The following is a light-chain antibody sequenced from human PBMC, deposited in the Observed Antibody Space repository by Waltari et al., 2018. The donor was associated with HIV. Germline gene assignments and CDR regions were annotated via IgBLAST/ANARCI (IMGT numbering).Light chain of an antibody. Sequence: QSALTQPASVSGSPGQSITISCTGTSSDVGGYNYVSWYQQHPGKAPKLMIYEVTSRPSVVSNRCSGSKSGDTASLTISGLQAEDEADYYCSSYTSSTTPYVFGAGTKVTVL. V-gene: IGLV2-14*01. J-gene: IGLJ1*01. CDR1: SSDVGGYNY. CDR2: EVT. CDR3: SSYTSSTTPYV.